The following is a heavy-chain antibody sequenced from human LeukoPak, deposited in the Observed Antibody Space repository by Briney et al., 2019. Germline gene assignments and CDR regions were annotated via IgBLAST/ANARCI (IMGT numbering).Heavy chain of an antibody. CDR3: ARGVANYYESSGYQN. CDR1: GLSVSSNF. CDR2: IYGGGST. Sequence: PGGSLRLSCAATGLSVSSNFMSWVRQAPGKGLEWVSVIYGGGSTYYADSVKGRFTISRDTPKNTLYLQMNSLRVEDTAVYYCARGVANYYESSGYQNWGQGTLVTVSS. J-gene: IGHJ4*02. V-gene: IGHV3-53*01. D-gene: IGHD3-22*01.